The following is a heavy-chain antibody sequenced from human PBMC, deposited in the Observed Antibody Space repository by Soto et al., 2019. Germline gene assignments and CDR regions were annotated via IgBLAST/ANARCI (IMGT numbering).Heavy chain of an antibody. CDR2: ISGYNGDT. Sequence: QVQLVQSGAEVKKPGASVRVSCKAFDYTFTNFGISWVRQAPGRGLEWMGWISGYNGDTTYAQKFQGRVTMTTDTFTTTAYLELMRLTSDDTAVYYCASTAVWKDAFEIWGQGTLVSVSS. CDR1: DYTFTNFG. V-gene: IGHV1-18*01. D-gene: IGHD3-16*01. J-gene: IGHJ3*02. CDR3: ASTAVWKDAFEI.